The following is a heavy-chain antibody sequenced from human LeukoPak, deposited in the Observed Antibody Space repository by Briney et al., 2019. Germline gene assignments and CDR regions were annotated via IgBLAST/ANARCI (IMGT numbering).Heavy chain of an antibody. D-gene: IGHD5-18*01. CDR2: ISWNSGSI. CDR1: GFTFGDYA. J-gene: IGHJ3*02. CDR3: AKDIKATPPDTAMVMDAFDI. Sequence: GGSLRLSCAASGFTFGDYAMHWVRQAPGKGLEWVSGISWNSGSIGYADSVKGRFTISRDNAKNSLYLQMNSLRAEDTALYYCAKDIKATPPDTAMVMDAFDIWGQGTMVTVSS. V-gene: IGHV3-9*01.